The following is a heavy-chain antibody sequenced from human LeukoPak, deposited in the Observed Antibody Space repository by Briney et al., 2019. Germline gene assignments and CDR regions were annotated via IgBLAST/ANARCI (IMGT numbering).Heavy chain of an antibody. J-gene: IGHJ4*02. V-gene: IGHV3-15*01. D-gene: IGHD3-22*01. Sequence: GGSLRLSCAVPGSTFKNTWMSWVRQAPGKGLEWVGRIYSKTDGGTTDYAAPVKGRFTISGDDSKTTLYLQMNSLKTEDTAVYYCTTYSSASFGYWGQGTLVTVSS. CDR2: IYSKTDGGTT. CDR1: GSTFKNTW. CDR3: TTYSSASFGY.